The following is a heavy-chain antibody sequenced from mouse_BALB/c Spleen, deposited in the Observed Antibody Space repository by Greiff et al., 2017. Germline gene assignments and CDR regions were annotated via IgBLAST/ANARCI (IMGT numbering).Heavy chain of an antibody. J-gene: IGHJ2*01. Sequence: EVKLQESGGGLVQPGGSLRLSCATSGFTFTDYYMSWVRQPPGKALEWLGFIRNKANGYTTEYSASVKGRFTISRDNSQSILYLQMNTLRAEDSATYYCARDTANFDYWGQGTTLTVSS. V-gene: IGHV7-3*02. CDR1: GFTFTDYY. CDR3: ARDTANFDY. CDR2: IRNKANGYTT.